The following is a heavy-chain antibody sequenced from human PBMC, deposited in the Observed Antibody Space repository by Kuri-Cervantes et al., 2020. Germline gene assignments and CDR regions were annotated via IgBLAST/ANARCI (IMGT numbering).Heavy chain of an antibody. V-gene: IGHV4-34*01. CDR2: INHSGST. D-gene: IGHD4-17*01. J-gene: IGHJ4*02. Sequence: SQTLSLTCAVYGGSFSDYYWSWIRQPPGKGLEWIGEINHSGSTNYNPSLKSRVTIAVDTSKNQFSLKLSSVTAADTAVYYCARGPYGDYGECFDYWGQGTLVTVSS. CDR1: GGSFSDYY. CDR3: ARGPYGDYGECFDY.